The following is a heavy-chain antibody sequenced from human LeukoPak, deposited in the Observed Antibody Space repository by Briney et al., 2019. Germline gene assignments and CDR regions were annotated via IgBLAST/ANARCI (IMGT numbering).Heavy chain of an antibody. J-gene: IGHJ3*02. Sequence: ASVKVSCKASGYTFTGYYMHWVRQGPGQGLEWMGWIGPHRGDTNYAQRFQGRVTMTRDTSISTAYLELSNLRSDDTAVYYCARSGKTGAPTEAFDIWGQGTMVTVSS. V-gene: IGHV1-2*02. CDR2: IGPHRGDT. CDR1: GYTFTGYY. CDR3: ARSGKTGAPTEAFDI. D-gene: IGHD1-26*01.